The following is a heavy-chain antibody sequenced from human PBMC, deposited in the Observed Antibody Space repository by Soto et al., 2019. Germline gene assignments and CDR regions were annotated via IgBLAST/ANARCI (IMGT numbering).Heavy chain of an antibody. CDR2: IRGFSPYT. D-gene: IGHD3-16*01. CDR3: ARDRGYDAHAYHYNAMDV. V-gene: IGHV3-21*01. CDR1: GFTFRTYT. J-gene: IGHJ6*02. Sequence: PGGSLRLSCISSGFTFRTYTMNCVRQAPGKGLEWVSGIRGFSPYTFYAESVKGRFTISRDNAKNSLYLQMNSLRAEDTAVYYCARDRGYDAHAYHYNAMDVWGQGTTVTVSS.